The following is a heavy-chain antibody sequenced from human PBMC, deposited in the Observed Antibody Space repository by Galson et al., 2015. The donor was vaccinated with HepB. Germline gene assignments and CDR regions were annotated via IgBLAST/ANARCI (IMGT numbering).Heavy chain of an antibody. CDR2: ISSSSSTI. J-gene: IGHJ4*02. CDR1: GFTFSSYS. D-gene: IGHD4-23*01. CDR3: ARGEPEGNSASPHLGY. Sequence: SLRLSCAASGFTFSSYSMNWVRQAPGKGLEWVSYISSSSSTIYYADSVKGRFTISRDNAKNSLYLQMNSLRAEDTAVYYCARGEPEGNSASPHLGYWGQGTLVTVSS. V-gene: IGHV3-48*01.